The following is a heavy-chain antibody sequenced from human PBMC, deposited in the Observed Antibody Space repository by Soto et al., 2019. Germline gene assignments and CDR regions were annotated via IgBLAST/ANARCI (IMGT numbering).Heavy chain of an antibody. D-gene: IGHD3-22*01. J-gene: IGHJ4*02. V-gene: IGHV5-51*01. CDR1: GYSFTSYW. Sequence: GESLKISCKGSGYSFTSYWIGWVRQMPGKGLEWMGIIYPGDSDTRYSPSFQGQVTISADKSISTAYLQWSSLKASDTAMYYCARIPAYYYGSSGYPYFDYWGQGTLVTVSS. CDR3: ARIPAYYYGSSGYPYFDY. CDR2: IYPGDSDT.